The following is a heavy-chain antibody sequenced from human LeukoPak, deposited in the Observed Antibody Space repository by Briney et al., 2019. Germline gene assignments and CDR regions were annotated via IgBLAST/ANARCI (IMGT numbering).Heavy chain of an antibody. Sequence: KPSETLSLTCTVSGGSISSYTYYWGWIRQPPGKGLEWIGSIYYSGSTYYNPSLKSRVTISVDTSKNQFSLKLSSVTAADTAVYYCARATPFDRVPDYWGQGTLVTVSS. CDR1: GGSISSYTYY. CDR2: IYYSGST. J-gene: IGHJ4*02. D-gene: IGHD3-16*01. V-gene: IGHV4-39*07. CDR3: ARATPFDRVPDY.